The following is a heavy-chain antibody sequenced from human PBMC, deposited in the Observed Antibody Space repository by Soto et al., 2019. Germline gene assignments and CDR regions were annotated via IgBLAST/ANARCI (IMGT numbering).Heavy chain of an antibody. Sequence: QLQRQESGPGLVKPSETLSLTCTVSGGSISSSSYYWGWIRQPPGKGLEWIGSIYYSGSTYYNPSLKSRVTISVDTSKNHFSLMLSAVTAADTAVYYCARLHPGQWLATYFDYWGQGTLVTVSS. J-gene: IGHJ4*02. CDR1: GGSISSSSYY. D-gene: IGHD6-19*01. V-gene: IGHV4-39*02. CDR2: IYYSGST. CDR3: ARLHPGQWLATYFDY.